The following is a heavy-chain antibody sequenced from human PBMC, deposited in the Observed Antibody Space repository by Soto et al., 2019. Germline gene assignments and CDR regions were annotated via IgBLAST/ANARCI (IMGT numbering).Heavy chain of an antibody. V-gene: IGHV3-33*01. J-gene: IGHJ4*02. Sequence: QVQLEESGGGVVQPGRSLRLSCEASGFTFNTYSMHWVRQPPGKGLEWLAAILYDRTQKYYADSVKGRFISSRDNSKKTLYLEMNSLRAEDTAVYDCARAGGTTVTGLWHFDSWGQGPLVTVSS. CDR2: ILYDRTQK. CDR1: GFTFNTYS. CDR3: ARAGGTTVTGLWHFDS. D-gene: IGHD4-17*01.